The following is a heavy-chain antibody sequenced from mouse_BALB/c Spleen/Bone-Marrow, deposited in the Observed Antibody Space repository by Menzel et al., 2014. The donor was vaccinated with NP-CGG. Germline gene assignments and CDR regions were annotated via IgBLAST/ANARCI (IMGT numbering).Heavy chain of an antibody. CDR2: INPDSSTI. CDR3: ARQGYYGKGDY. V-gene: IGHV4-1*02. CDR1: GFDFSRYW. Sequence: EVKVVDSGGGLVQPGGSLKLSCAASGFDFSRYWISWVRQAPGKGLEWIGEINPDSSTINYTPSLKDKFIISRDNAKNTLYLQMSKVRSEDTALYYCARQGYYGKGDYWGQGTTLTVSS. D-gene: IGHD2-1*01. J-gene: IGHJ2*01.